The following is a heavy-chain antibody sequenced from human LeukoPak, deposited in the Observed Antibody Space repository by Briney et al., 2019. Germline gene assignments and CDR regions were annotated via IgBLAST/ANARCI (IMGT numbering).Heavy chain of an antibody. CDR1: GGPIIIYY. Sequence: PSETLSLTCTVSGGPIIIYYWSWIRQSAGKELEWIGRIYGSGITDYSPSLKSRISMSLDMSKKQFSLKLTSVTAADTAVYYCARLKYYDSTGYSPSYYMDVWGKGTSVTV. CDR3: ARLKYYDSTGYSPSYYMDV. J-gene: IGHJ6*03. CDR2: IYGSGIT. D-gene: IGHD3-22*01. V-gene: IGHV4-4*07.